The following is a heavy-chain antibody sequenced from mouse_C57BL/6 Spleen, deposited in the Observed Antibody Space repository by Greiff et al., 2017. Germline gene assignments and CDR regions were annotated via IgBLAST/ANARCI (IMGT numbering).Heavy chain of an antibody. J-gene: IGHJ4*01. CDR1: GYTFTSYW. V-gene: IGHV1-59*01. Sequence: QVQLQQPGAELVRPGTSVKLSCKASGYTFTSYWMHWVKQRPGQGLEWIGVIDPSDSYTNYNQKFKGKATLTVDTSSSTAYMQLSSLTSEDSAVYYCARKLGEAMDYWGQGTSVTVSS. CDR2: IDPSDSYT. CDR3: ARKLGEAMDY. D-gene: IGHD4-1*01.